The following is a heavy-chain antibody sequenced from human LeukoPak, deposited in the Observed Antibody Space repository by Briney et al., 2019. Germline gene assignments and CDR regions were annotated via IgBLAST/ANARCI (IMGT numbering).Heavy chain of an antibody. D-gene: IGHD3-22*01. Sequence: SCKASGFTFSSYAMHWVRQAPGKGLEWVAAISYDGSNKYYADSVKGRFTISRDNSKNTLYLQMNSLRAEDTAVYYCARDLRAYYYDSSGYYAPLDYWGQGTLVTVSS. J-gene: IGHJ4*02. V-gene: IGHV3-30-3*01. CDR2: ISYDGSNK. CDR3: ARDLRAYYYDSSGYYAPLDY. CDR1: GFTFSSYA.